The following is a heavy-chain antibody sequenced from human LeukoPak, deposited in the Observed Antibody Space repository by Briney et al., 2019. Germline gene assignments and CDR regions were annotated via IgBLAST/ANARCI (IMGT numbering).Heavy chain of an antibody. CDR3: AREGPYYGSALVFDY. CDR1: GGTFSSYA. CDR2: IIPIFGTA. D-gene: IGHD3-10*01. Sequence: GSSVKVSCKASGGTFSSYAISWVRQAPGQGLEWMGGIIPIFGTANYAQKFQGRVTMTRDMSTSTVYMELSSLRSEDTAVYYCAREGPYYGSALVFDYWGQGTLVTVSS. J-gene: IGHJ4*02. V-gene: IGHV1-69*05.